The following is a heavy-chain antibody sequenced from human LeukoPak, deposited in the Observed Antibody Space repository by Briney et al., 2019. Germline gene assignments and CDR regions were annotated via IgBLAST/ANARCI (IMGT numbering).Heavy chain of an antibody. CDR1: GFTFDDYA. J-gene: IGHJ4*02. CDR3: AKEAASGDDY. Sequence: GGSLRLSCAASGFTFDDYAMHWVRQAPGKGLEWVSGISWNSGSIGYADSVKGRFTISRDNAKNSLYLQMNSLRAEDTALYYCAKEAASGDDYWGQGTLVTVSS. D-gene: IGHD6-13*01. V-gene: IGHV3-9*01. CDR2: ISWNSGSI.